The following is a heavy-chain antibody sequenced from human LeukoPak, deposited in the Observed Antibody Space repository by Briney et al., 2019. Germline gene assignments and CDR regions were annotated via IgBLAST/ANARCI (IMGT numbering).Heavy chain of an antibody. CDR2: IRSKAYGGTT. CDR1: GFTFGDYA. V-gene: IGHV3-49*04. CDR3: TREAITMVRGVISQNEIDY. Sequence: GGSLRLSCTASGFTFGDYAMSWVRQAPGKGLEWVGFIRSKAYGGTTEYAASVKGRFTVSRDDSKSIAYLQMNSLKTEDTAVYYCTREAITMVRGVISQNEIDYWGQGTLVTVSS. D-gene: IGHD3-10*01. J-gene: IGHJ4*02.